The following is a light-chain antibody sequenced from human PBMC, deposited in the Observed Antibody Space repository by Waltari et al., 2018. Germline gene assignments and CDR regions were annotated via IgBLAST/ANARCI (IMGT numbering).Light chain of an antibody. V-gene: IGKV1-33*01. Sequence: DIQMTQSPSSLSSSVGDRVTITCRASQGINNYLSWYQQKPGKAPKRLIYYASTLESGVPSRFSGSGSGTDYTLTISSLQPEDIATYYCQQYDNLPYSFGQGTKVEIK. CDR1: QGINNY. CDR2: YAS. J-gene: IGKJ2*03. CDR3: QQYDNLPYS.